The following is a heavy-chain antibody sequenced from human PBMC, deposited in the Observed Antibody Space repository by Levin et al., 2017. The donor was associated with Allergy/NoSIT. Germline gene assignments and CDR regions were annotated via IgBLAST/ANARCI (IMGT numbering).Heavy chain of an antibody. D-gene: IGHD4-11*01. CDR2: ISGSGADT. CDR3: AKCPDYSLYSVGTTFDY. V-gene: IGHV3-23*01. J-gene: IGHJ4*02. Sequence: GGSLRLSCVASGFAFDTYAMTWVRLAPGRGLEWVSLISGSGADTYYGDSVKGRFSITRDNSKNTLYLQMDSLRGEDTAVYFCAKCPDYSLYSVGTTFDYWGQGTLVTVSS. CDR1: GFAFDTYA.